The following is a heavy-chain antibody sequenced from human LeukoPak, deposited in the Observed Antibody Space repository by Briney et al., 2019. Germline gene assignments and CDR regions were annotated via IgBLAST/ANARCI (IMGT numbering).Heavy chain of an antibody. V-gene: IGHV3-7*01. D-gene: IGHD6-19*01. CDR1: GFTFSSYW. CDR2: IKQDGSEK. J-gene: IGHJ6*03. CDR3: AKVSSGWYGSYYYYYYMDV. Sequence: GGSLRLSCAASGFTFSSYWMSWVRQAPGKGLEWVANIKQDGSEKYYVDSVKGRFTISRDNSKNTLYLQMNSLRAEDTAVYYCAKVSSGWYGSYYYYYYMDVWGKGTTVTVSS.